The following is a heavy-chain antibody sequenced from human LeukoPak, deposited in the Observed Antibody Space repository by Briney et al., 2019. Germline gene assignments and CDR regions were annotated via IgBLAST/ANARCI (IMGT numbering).Heavy chain of an antibody. V-gene: IGHV3-11*04. CDR1: GFTFSDYY. CDR3: ARWIQLWYAFDI. J-gene: IGHJ3*02. Sequence: GGSLRLSCAASGFTFSDYYMSWIRQAPGKGLEWVSYISSSGSTIYYADSVKGRFTISRDNAKNSLYLQINSLRAEDTAVYYCARWIQLWYAFDIWGQGTMVTVSS. CDR2: ISSSGSTI. D-gene: IGHD5-18*01.